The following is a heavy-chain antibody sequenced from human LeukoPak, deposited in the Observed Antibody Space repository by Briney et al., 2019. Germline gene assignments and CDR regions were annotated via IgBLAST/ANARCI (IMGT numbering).Heavy chain of an antibody. J-gene: IGHJ4*02. CDR3: ARDVTEGNGAISMIRGVRSHRRTYFDY. CDR1: GGSISSSSND. CDR2: LSYSGTT. Sequence: SETLSLACTVSGGSISSSSNDWAWTRQPPGKGLEWIGSLSYSGTTYYNPSLKSRVTISGDMSKNQFSLKLSSVTAADTAMYYCARDVTEGNGAISMIRGVRSHRRTYFDYWGQGTLVTVSS. D-gene: IGHD3-10*01. V-gene: IGHV4-39*07.